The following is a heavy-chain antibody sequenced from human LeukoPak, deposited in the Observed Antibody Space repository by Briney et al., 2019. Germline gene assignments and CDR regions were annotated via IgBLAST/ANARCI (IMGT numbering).Heavy chain of an antibody. Sequence: GGSLRLSCAASGFTFSSYAMSWVRQAPGKGLEWVSAISGSGGSTYYADSVKGRFTISRDNSKNTLYLQMNSLRGEDTAVYYCARVPDYGGNSETYFDYWGQGTLVTVSS. J-gene: IGHJ4*02. CDR2: ISGSGGST. CDR3: ARVPDYGGNSETYFDY. CDR1: GFTFSSYA. V-gene: IGHV3-23*01. D-gene: IGHD4-23*01.